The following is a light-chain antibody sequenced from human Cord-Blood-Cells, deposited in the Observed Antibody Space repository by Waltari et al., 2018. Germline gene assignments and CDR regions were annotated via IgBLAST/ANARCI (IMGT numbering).Light chain of an antibody. CDR2: DVS. V-gene: IGLV2-14*01. CDR3: SSYTSSSTGV. CDR1: SRHVGGCNY. J-gene: IGLJ3*02. Sequence: QSALIQPASVSGSPGQSITISCPGTSRHVGGCNYVSWYQQHPGKAPKLMIYDVSNRPSGVSNRFAGSKSGNTASLTISGLQAEDEADYYCSSYTSSSTGVFGGGTKLTVL.